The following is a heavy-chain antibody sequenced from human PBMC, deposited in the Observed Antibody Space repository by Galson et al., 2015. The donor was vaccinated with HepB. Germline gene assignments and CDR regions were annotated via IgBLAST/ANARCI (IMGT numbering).Heavy chain of an antibody. J-gene: IGHJ6*03. Sequence: SLRLSCAASGFIFSTYSMNWVRQAPGKGLEWVSYISSGSSTIYYADSVKGRFTISRDNVRNSLYLQMNSLRADDTAVYYCARPYGDHVYYYIDVWGKGTTVTASS. CDR1: GFIFSTYS. CDR2: ISSGSSTI. V-gene: IGHV3-48*01. CDR3: ARPYGDHVYYYIDV. D-gene: IGHD2-21*02.